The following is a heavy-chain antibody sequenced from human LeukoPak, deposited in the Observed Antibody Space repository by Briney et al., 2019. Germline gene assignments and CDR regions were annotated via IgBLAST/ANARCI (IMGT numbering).Heavy chain of an antibody. J-gene: IGHJ4*02. D-gene: IGHD2-15*01. CDR2: INPGGST. Sequence: AGGSLRLSCAASGFTISNYEFNWVRQAPGRGLEWIGEINPGGSTNYNPSLESRVIISVDTSKNQFSLKMDSVSAADTAVYYCAREDCSGGDCTSFDYWGQGTLVTVSS. CDR3: AREDCSGGDCTSFDY. V-gene: IGHV4-34*01. CDR1: GFTISNYE.